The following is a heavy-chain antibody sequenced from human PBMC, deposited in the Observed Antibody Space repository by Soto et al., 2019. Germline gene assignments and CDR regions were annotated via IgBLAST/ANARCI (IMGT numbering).Heavy chain of an antibody. D-gene: IGHD4-4*01. Sequence: PGGSLRLSCVASGFTFSNYAVSWVRQAPGKGLEWVSGIGGDGGTTYYADSVKGRFTISRDNSKNTLFLQMNSLRAEDTAVYYCEKDELGGNYIYYFDYWGQGTLVTVSS. CDR3: EKDELGGNYIYYFDY. CDR1: GFTFSNYA. CDR2: IGGDGGTT. V-gene: IGHV3-23*01. J-gene: IGHJ4*02.